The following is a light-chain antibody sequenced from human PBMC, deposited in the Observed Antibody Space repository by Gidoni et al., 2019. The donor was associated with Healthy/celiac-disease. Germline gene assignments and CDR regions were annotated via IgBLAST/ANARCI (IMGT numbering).Light chain of an antibody. J-gene: IGKJ2*01. CDR2: AAS. CDR3: QQLNSYPLYT. CDR1: QGISSY. Sequence: DIQLTQSPSFLSASVGDRVTITCWASQGISSYLAWYQQKPGKAPKLLIYAASTLQSGVPSRFSGSGSGTEFTLTISSLQPEDFATYYCQQLNSYPLYTFXQXTKLEIK. V-gene: IGKV1-9*01.